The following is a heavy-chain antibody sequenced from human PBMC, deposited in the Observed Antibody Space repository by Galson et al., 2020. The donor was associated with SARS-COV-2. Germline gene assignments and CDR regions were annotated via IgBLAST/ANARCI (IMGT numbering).Heavy chain of an antibody. CDR2: INPYSGNT. CDR3: ARETVVVVPVNARRGYYHGMVV. J-gene: IGHJ6*02. V-gene: IGHV1-18*01. D-gene: IGHD2-15*01. CDR1: GYTLSSYG. Sequence: ASVKVPCKASGYTLSSYGISWVRQAPGQGLEWMGWINPYSGNTNYAQKLQGRVTMTTDTSTSTAYLELRSLRFDDTAVYYCARETVVVVPVNARRGYYHGMVVWGQGTTVTVSS.